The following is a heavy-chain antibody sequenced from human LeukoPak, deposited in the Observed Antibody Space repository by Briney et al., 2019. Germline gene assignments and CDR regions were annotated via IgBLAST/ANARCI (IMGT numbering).Heavy chain of an antibody. Sequence: GGSLRVSCAASGFTFSTYVMSWVRQAPGKGLEWVSAISGGGDTTYYADSVKGRFTISRDNSKNTLHLEMNSLRAEDTAVYYCAKAVAAGLDYWGQGTLVTVSS. CDR2: ISGGGDTT. D-gene: IGHD6-19*01. J-gene: IGHJ4*02. CDR3: AKAVAAGLDY. V-gene: IGHV3-23*01. CDR1: GFTFSTYV.